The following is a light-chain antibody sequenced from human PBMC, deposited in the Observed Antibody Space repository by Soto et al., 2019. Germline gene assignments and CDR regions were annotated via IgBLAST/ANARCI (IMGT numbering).Light chain of an antibody. V-gene: IGLV2-8*01. CDR2: EVS. CDR1: SSDIGGYNY. Sequence: HSVLTQPPSASGSPGQSVTISCTGTSSDIGGYNYVSWYQQHPGKAPKLMIYEVSKRPSGVPDRFSGSKSGNTASLTVSGLQAEDVADYYCSSYAGSNNYVFGSGNKVTVL. CDR3: SSYAGSNNYV. J-gene: IGLJ1*01.